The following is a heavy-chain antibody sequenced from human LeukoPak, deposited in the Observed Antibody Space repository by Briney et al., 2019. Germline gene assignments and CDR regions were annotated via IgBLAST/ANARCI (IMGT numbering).Heavy chain of an antibody. CDR3: AKAPVTTCLGAYCYPFDL. V-gene: IGHV3-23*01. Sequence: PGGSLRLSCAASGFTLSNYAMTWVRQGPRKGIEWVSAISVTGNTYHAESLKGRFTISRDNSKDTLYLQMRSLRAEDAGVYYCAKAPVTTCLGAYCYPFDLWGQGTQVTVSS. D-gene: IGHD2-21*01. CDR1: GFTLSNYA. CDR2: ISVTGNT. J-gene: IGHJ4*02.